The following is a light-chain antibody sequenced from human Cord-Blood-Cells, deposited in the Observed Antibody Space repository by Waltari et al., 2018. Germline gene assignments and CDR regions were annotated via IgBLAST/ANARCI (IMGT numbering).Light chain of an antibody. J-gene: IGKJ4*01. CDR1: QSVSSY. CDR3: QQRST. V-gene: IGKV3-11*01. CDR2: DAS. Sequence: EIVLTQSPATLSLSPGARATLSCRASQSVSSYLDWYQQKPGQAPRLLIYDASNRATGIPARFSGSGSGTDFTLTISSLEPEDFTVYYCQQRSTFGGGTKVEIK.